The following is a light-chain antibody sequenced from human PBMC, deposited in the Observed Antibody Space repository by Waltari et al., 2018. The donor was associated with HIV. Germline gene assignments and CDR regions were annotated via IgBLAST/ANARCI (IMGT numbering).Light chain of an antibody. J-gene: IGLJ2*01. CDR1: TSDVGGYNS. CDR2: DAN. Sequence: QSALTQPASVSGSPGQSITIPCTGPTSDVGGYNSVSWYQQHPAKAPKLVILDANNRPSGLSNRFSGSKSGNTASLTISGLHAEDEAFYYCSSYTSSDTVVFGGGTKVTVL. CDR3: SSYTSSDTVV. V-gene: IGLV2-14*03.